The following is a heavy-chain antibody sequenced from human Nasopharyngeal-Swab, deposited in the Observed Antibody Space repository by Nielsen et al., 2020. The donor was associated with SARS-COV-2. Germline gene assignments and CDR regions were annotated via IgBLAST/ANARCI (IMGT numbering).Heavy chain of an antibody. CDR1: GFSLSTSGMC. CDR2: IDWDDDK. CDR3: ARDYASGYYYYGMGV. D-gene: IGHD4-17*01. V-gene: IGHV2-70*01. Sequence: SGPTLVKPTQTLTLTCTFSGFSLSTSGMCVSWIRQPPGKALEWLALIDWDDDKYYSTSLKTRLTISKDTSKNQVVLTMTNMDPVDTATYYCARDYASGYYYYGMGVWGQGTTVTVSS. J-gene: IGHJ6*02.